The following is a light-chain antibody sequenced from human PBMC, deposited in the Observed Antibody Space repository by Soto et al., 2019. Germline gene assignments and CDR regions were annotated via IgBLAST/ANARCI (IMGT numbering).Light chain of an antibody. CDR2: DAS. V-gene: IGKV1-5*01. CDR1: QSISSW. Sequence: DIQMTQSPSTLSASVGDRVTITCRASQSISSWLAWYHQKPGKAPKLLIYDASSLESGVPSRFSGSGSGTEFTLTISSLQPDDFATYYCQQYNSYSPTFGGGTKVDIK. CDR3: QQYNSYSPT. J-gene: IGKJ4*01.